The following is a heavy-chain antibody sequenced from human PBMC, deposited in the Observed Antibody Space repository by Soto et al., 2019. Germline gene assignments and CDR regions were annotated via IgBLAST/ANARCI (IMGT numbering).Heavy chain of an antibody. CDR2: INHSGST. D-gene: IGHD1-26*01. CDR1: GGSFSGYY. Sequence: SETLSLTCAVYGGSFSGYYWSWIRQPPGKGLEWIGEINHSGSTNYNPSLKSRVTISVDTSKNQFSLNLNSVTAADTAVYYCARHENGGTYPLGFWGQGALVTVSS. CDR3: ARHENGGTYPLGF. J-gene: IGHJ4*02. V-gene: IGHV4-34*01.